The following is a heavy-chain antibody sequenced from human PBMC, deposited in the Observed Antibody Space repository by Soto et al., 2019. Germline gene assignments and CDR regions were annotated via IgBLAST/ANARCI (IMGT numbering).Heavy chain of an antibody. J-gene: IGHJ4*02. D-gene: IGHD5-18*01. CDR3: TTDLIQLWPRLGY. CDR2: ISGSGGST. CDR1: VFTFSNYA. Sequence: PGGSLRLSCAASVFTFSNYAVTWVRQAPGKGLEWVSTISGSGGSTYYADSVKGRFTISRDDSKNTLYLQMNSLKTEDTAVYYCTTDLIQLWPRLGYWGQGTLVTSPQ. V-gene: IGHV3-23*01.